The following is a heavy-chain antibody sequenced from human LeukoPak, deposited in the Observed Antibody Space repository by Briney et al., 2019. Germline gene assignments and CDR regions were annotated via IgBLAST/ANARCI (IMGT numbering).Heavy chain of an antibody. CDR1: GGSISTNNW. CDR2: IYHNGNT. D-gene: IGHD6-19*01. CDR3: ARDPRIAVAGQNLHYYYYGMDV. J-gene: IGHJ6*02. Sequence: SETLSLTCAVSGGSISTNNWWHWVRQSPGKGLEWIGEIYHNGNTNYNPSLKSRVTMSVDTSKNQFSLKVNYVTAADTAVYYCARDPRIAVAGQNLHYYYYGMDVWGQGTTVTVSS. V-gene: IGHV4-4*02.